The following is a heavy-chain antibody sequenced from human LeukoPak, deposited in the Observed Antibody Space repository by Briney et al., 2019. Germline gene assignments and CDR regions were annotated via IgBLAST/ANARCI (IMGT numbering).Heavy chain of an antibody. V-gene: IGHV4-59*01. D-gene: IGHD3-10*01. CDR1: GASISSYY. CDR2: IYYSGST. Sequence: KPSEPLSLTCPVSGASISSYYWSWIRPPPGKGLEWIGYIYYSGSTNYNPSLKSRVTISVDTSKNQFSLKLSSVTAADTAVYYCARVGQLLWFGELSLAFDIWGQGTMVTVSS. CDR3: ARVGQLLWFGELSLAFDI. J-gene: IGHJ3*02.